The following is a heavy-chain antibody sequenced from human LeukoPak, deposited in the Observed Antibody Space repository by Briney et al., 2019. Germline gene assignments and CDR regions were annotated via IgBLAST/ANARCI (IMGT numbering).Heavy chain of an antibody. CDR2: ISYDGSNK. CDR3: ARDLGVVVPAASGY. D-gene: IGHD2-2*01. J-gene: IGHJ4*02. CDR1: GFTFSSYA. V-gene: IGHV3-30-3*01. Sequence: GGSLRLSCAASGFTFSSYAMHWVRQAPGKGLEWVAVISYDGSNKYYADSVKGRFTISRDNSKNTLYLQMNSLRAEDTAVYYCARDLGVVVPAASGYWGQGTLVTVSS.